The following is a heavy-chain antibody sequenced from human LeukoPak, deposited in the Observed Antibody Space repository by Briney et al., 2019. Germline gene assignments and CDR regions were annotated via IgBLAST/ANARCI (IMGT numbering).Heavy chain of an antibody. V-gene: IGHV4-31*03. CDR1: GGSIRRGGYY. CDR3: ARGRGNSAGSSGYYFDY. CDR2: IYYSGSP. J-gene: IGHJ4*02. D-gene: IGHD4-23*01. Sequence: PSQTLSLTCTVSGGSIRRGGYYGSWIRQRPGKGLEWIGYIYYSGSPYYNPSLKSRVTISLDTSRNQFSLQLSSVTAADTAVYYCARGRGNSAGSSGYYFDYCGQGTLVTVSS.